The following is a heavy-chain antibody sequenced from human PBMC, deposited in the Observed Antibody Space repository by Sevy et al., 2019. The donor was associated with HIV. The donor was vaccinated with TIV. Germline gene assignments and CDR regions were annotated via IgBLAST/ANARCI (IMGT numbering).Heavy chain of an antibody. D-gene: IGHD5-12*01. CDR1: GGSFSGYY. CDR2: INHSGST. V-gene: IGHV4-34*01. J-gene: IGHJ6*02. CDR3: ARLRFFRYGMVV. Sequence: SETLSLTCAVYGGSFSGYYWSWIRQPPGKGLEWIGEINHSGSTNYNPSLKSRVTISVDTSKNQFSLKLSSVTAADTAAYYCARLRFFRYGMVVWGQGTTVTVSS.